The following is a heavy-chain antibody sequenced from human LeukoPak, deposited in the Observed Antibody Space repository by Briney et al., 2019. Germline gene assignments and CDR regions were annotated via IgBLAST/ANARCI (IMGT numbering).Heavy chain of an antibody. D-gene: IGHD3-9*01. Sequence: GGSLRLSCAASGFTFSSYWMSWVRQAPEKGLEWVANIKQDGSEKYYVDSVKGRFTISRDNAKNSLYLQMNSLRAEDTAVYYCARLMIYYDILTGYDAFDIWGQGTMVTVSS. J-gene: IGHJ3*02. CDR1: GFTFSSYW. CDR3: ARLMIYYDILTGYDAFDI. CDR2: IKQDGSEK. V-gene: IGHV3-7*01.